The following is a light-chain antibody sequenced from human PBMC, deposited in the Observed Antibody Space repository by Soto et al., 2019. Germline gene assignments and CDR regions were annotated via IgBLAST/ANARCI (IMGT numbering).Light chain of an antibody. CDR1: SSGVGGYNY. Sequence: QSALTQPPSASGSPGQSVTTSCTGTSSGVGGYNYVSWYQQHPGKAPKLMVYEVSKRPSGVPDRFSGSKSGNTASLTVSGLQAEDEADYYCSSYAGSNNFNVFGTGTKVTVL. V-gene: IGLV2-8*01. J-gene: IGLJ1*01. CDR2: EVS. CDR3: SSYAGSNNFNV.